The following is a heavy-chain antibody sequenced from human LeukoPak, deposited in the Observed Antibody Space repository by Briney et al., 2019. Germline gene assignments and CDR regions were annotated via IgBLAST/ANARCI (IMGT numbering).Heavy chain of an antibody. D-gene: IGHD6-13*01. V-gene: IGHV4-39*01. CDR1: GGSISSTSYY. Sequence: PSETLSLTCTVSGGSISSTSYYWGWIRQPPGKGLEWIGTIYYSGRTYYNPSLKSRVTISVDTSKNQFSLKLSSVTAADTAVFYCARLVWIAAAPFSDYWGQGTLVTVSS. CDR3: ARLVWIAAAPFSDY. J-gene: IGHJ4*02. CDR2: IYYSGRT.